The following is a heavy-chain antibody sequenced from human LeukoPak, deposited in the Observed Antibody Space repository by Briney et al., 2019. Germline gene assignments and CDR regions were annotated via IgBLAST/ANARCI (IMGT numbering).Heavy chain of an antibody. CDR3: AKDPYGDYVVYFDY. CDR1: GFTFSSYA. J-gene: IGHJ4*02. Sequence: GGSLRLSCAASGFTFSSYAMSWVRQAPGKGLEWVSAISGSGGGTYYADSGKGRFTISRDNSKNTLYLQMNSLRAEDTAVYYCAKDPYGDYVVYFDYWGQGTLVTVSS. V-gene: IGHV3-23*01. D-gene: IGHD4-17*01. CDR2: ISGSGGGT.